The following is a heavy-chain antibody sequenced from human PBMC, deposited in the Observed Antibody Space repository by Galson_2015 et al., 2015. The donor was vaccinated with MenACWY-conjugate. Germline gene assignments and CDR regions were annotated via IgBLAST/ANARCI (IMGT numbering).Heavy chain of an antibody. CDR2: IGVGADT. V-gene: IGHV3-13*01. D-gene: IGHD1/OR15-1a*01. CDR1: GFTFSTYD. CDR3: VTEGRSSAWNNWYFDL. Sequence: SLRLSCAASGFTFSTYDMHWVRHAPGEGLEWVSAIGVGADTYYSDSVRGRFTISRENAKNSLYLQMNSLTAGDTAVYYCVTEGRSSAWNNWYFDLRGRGTLVTVSS. J-gene: IGHJ2*01.